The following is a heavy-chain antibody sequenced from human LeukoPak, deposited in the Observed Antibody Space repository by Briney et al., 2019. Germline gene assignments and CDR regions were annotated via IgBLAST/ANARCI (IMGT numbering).Heavy chain of an antibody. CDR3: ARRLDSGYDY. Sequence: SETLSLTCTVSGGAISSYYWSWIRQPPGKGLEWIGYIYYSGSTNYNPSLKSRVTISVDTSKNQFSLKLSSVTAADTAVYYCARRLDSGYDYWGQGTLVTVSS. CDR2: IYYSGST. CDR1: GGAISSYY. D-gene: IGHD5-12*01. J-gene: IGHJ4*02. V-gene: IGHV4-59*08.